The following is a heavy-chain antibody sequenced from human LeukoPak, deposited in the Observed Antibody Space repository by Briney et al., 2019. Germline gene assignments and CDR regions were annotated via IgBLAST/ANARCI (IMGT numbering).Heavy chain of an antibody. V-gene: IGHV4-59*07. J-gene: IGHJ4*02. CDR1: ARSLRGYD. D-gene: IGHD5-24*01. Sequence: PSDTLSLSCTVPARSLRGYDWSCIRKPPGKGLEYMGYIYNIGSTYYNPYLKSRVTISEGKSKNQLSVKLSSVTAADRAVYYCARGGPRRDGYNLDYWGQGTLVTVSS. CDR2: IYNIGST. CDR3: ARGGPRRDGYNLDY.